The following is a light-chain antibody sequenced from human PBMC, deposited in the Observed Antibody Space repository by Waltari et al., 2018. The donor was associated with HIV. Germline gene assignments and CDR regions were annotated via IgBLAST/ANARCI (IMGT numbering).Light chain of an antibody. Sequence: QSVLRQPPTASGTPGPRVTISCSVSRSTIGSNHVNWYQPLPGTAPKLLIYSNNRLPSGVPDRFSGSKSGTSASLAISGLQSEDEADYYCSAWDDNVNALFGGGTKLTVL. V-gene: IGLV1-44*01. CDR1: RSTIGSNH. CDR3: SAWDDNVNAL. J-gene: IGLJ2*01. CDR2: SNN.